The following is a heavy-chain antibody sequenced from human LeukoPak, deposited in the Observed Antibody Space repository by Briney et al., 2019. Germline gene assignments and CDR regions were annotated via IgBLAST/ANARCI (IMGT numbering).Heavy chain of an antibody. D-gene: IGHD3-10*01. J-gene: IGHJ4*02. Sequence: SETLSVTCTVSGGSIISYYWSWIRQPVGKGLEWIGRIHSSGSTNYSPSLKSRVAMSLDTSKNQFSLELSSVTAADTAVYYCAREAVHYGSGSLDYWGQGTLVTVSS. CDR1: GGSIISYY. CDR2: IHSSGST. CDR3: AREAVHYGSGSLDY. V-gene: IGHV4-4*07.